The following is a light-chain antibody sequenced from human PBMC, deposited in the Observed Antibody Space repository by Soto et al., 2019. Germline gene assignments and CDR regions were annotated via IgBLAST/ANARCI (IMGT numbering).Light chain of an antibody. CDR3: QQHGSSPPYT. CDR1: ENVSNNY. V-gene: IGKV3-20*01. J-gene: IGKJ2*01. CDR2: GSS. Sequence: EVVLTQSPGTLSLSPGERATLSCRASENVSNNYLAWYQQKPGQAPRLLIFGSSDRAAGIPDRFSGSGSGTDFPLTISRLEPEDFAVYYCQQHGSSPPYTFGQGTKLEIK.